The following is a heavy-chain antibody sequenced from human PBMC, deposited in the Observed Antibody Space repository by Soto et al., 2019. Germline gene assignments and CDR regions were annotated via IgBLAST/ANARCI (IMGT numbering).Heavy chain of an antibody. Sequence: GGSLRLSCAASGFTFSSYAMHWVRQAPGKGLEWVALISYDGSNKYYADSVKGRFTISRDNSKNTLYLQMNSLRAEDTAVYYCARDRGYITIFGVVMFNGMDVWCQGTTVTVSS. CDR3: ARDRGYITIFGVVMFNGMDV. D-gene: IGHD3-3*01. CDR1: GFTFSSYA. J-gene: IGHJ6*02. V-gene: IGHV3-30-3*01. CDR2: ISYDGSNK.